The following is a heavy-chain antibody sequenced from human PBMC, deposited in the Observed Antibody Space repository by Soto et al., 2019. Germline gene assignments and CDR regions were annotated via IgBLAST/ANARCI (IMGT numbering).Heavy chain of an antibody. J-gene: IGHJ2*01. CDR1: GGSFSGYY. D-gene: IGHD2-21*02. Sequence: SETLSLTCAVYGGSFSGYYWSWIRQPPGKGLEWIGEINHSGSTNYNPSLKSRVTISVDTSKNQFSLKLSSVTAADTAVYYCARGLGYIVVATARRYLYFDLWGRGTLVT. V-gene: IGHV4-34*01. CDR2: INHSGST. CDR3: ARGLGYIVVATARRYLYFDL.